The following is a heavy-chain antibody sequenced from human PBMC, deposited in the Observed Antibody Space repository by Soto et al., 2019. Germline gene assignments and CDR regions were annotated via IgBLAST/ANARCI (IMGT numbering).Heavy chain of an antibody. Sequence: QVQLQESGPGLVKPSGTLSLTCAVSGGSISSSNWWSWVRQPPGKGLEWIGEIYHSGSTNYHPSLKSRVTIPVDKSKNQFSLKLSSVTAADTAGYYCARNYYGSGWGPGWFDPWGQGTLVTVSS. V-gene: IGHV4-4*02. D-gene: IGHD3-10*01. J-gene: IGHJ5*02. CDR2: IYHSGST. CDR3: ARNYYGSGWGPGWFDP. CDR1: GGSISSSNW.